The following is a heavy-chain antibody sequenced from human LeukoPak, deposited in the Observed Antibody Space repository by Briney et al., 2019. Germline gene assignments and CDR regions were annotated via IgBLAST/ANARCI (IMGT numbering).Heavy chain of an antibody. J-gene: IGHJ6*02. CDR1: GYTFTSYG. V-gene: IGHV1-18*01. Sequence: ASVKVSCKASGYTFTSYGISWVRQAPGQGLEWMGWISAYNGNTNYAQKLQGRVAMTTDTSTSTAYMELRSLRSDDTAVYYCAREPGIAAGWDYYYGMDVWGQGTTVTVSS. CDR2: ISAYNGNT. CDR3: AREPGIAAGWDYYYGMDV. D-gene: IGHD6-25*01.